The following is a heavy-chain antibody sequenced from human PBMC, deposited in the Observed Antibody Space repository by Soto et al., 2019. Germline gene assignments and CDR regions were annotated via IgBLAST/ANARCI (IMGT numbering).Heavy chain of an antibody. CDR3: ARAEGSKSSGWYTNAFDI. CDR2: IIPILGIA. V-gene: IGHV1-69*02. Sequence: QVQLVQSGAEVKKPGSSVKVSCKASGGTFSSYTISWVRQAPGQGLEWMGRIIPILGIANYAQKFQGRVTITADKSTSTAYMELSSLRSEDTAVYYCARAEGSKSSGWYTNAFDIWGQGTMVTVSS. D-gene: IGHD6-19*01. CDR1: GGTFSSYT. J-gene: IGHJ3*02.